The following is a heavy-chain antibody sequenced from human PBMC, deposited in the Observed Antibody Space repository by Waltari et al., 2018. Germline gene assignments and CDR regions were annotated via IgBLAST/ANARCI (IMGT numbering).Heavy chain of an antibody. D-gene: IGHD1-1*01. CDR3: VKFNGNWDEDC. V-gene: IGHV3-23*01. J-gene: IGHJ4*02. CDR1: GFAFSNYP. Sequence: ELQLLESGGGLVQPGGSLRLSCAAPGFAFSNYPLTWVRQGPGEGLGWVSTIVAGGGNTYYADSVKGRFTISRDDSKYTLYLQMNSLRAEDTATYYCVKFNGNWDEDCWGRGTLVTVSS. CDR2: IVAGGGNT.